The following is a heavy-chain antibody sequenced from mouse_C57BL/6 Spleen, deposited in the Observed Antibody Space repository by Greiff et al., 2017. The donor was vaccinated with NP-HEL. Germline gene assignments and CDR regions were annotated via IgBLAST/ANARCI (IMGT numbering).Heavy chain of an antibody. Sequence: QVQLQQPGAELVMPGASVKLSCKASGYTFTSYWMHWVKQRPGQGLEWIGEIDPSDSYTNYNQKFKGKSTLTVDKSSSTAYMELSSLTSEDSAVYSCASGGDYPAFAYWGQGTMVTVSA. V-gene: IGHV1-69*01. J-gene: IGHJ3*01. CDR1: GYTFTSYW. D-gene: IGHD2-4*01. CDR2: IDPSDSYT. CDR3: ASGGDYPAFAY.